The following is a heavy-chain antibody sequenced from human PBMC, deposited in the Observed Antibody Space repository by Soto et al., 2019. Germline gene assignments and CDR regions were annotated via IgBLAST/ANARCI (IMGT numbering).Heavy chain of an antibody. CDR3: ARSNGHIDY. J-gene: IGHJ4*02. D-gene: IGHD2-8*01. CDR2: INPSDGST. CDR1: GYTFTSYY. V-gene: IGHV1-46*03. Sequence: GASVKVSCKASGYTFTSYYMHWVRQAPGQGLEWMGIINPSDGSTTYAQKFQGRVTVTRDTSTNTVYMDLSSLRSEDTAVYYCARSNGHIDYWGQGTLVTVSS.